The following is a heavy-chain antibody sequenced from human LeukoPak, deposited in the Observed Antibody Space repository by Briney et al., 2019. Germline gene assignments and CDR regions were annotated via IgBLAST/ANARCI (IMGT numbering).Heavy chain of an antibody. CDR3: ARDGHPYYYYGMDV. Sequence: SEALSLTCTVSGGSISSYYWSWIRQPAGKGLEWIGRIYTSGSTNYNPSLKSRVTMSVDTSKNQFSLKLSSVTAADTAVYYCARDGHPYYYYGMDVWGQGTTVTVSS. CDR2: IYTSGST. J-gene: IGHJ6*02. V-gene: IGHV4-4*07. D-gene: IGHD3/OR15-3a*01. CDR1: GGSISSYY.